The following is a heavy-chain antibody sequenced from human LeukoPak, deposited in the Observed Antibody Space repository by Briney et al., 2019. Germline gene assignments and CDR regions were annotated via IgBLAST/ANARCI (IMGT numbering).Heavy chain of an antibody. V-gene: IGHV4-4*07. CDR3: ARDSYCGGDCWKFDY. D-gene: IGHD2-21*01. Sequence: PSETLSLTCTVYGGSISSYYWSWIRQPAGKGLEWIGRIYTSGSTNYNPSLKSRVTMSVDTSKNQFSLKLSSVTAADTAVYYCARDSYCGGDCWKFDYWGQGTLVTVSS. CDR1: GGSISSYY. J-gene: IGHJ4*02. CDR2: IYTSGST.